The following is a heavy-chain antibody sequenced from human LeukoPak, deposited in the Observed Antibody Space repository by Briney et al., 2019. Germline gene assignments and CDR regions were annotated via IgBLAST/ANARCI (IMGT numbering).Heavy chain of an antibody. Sequence: ASVKVPCKASGGTFSSYAISWVRQAPGQGLEWMGRIIPIFGTANYAQKFQGRVTITTDESTSTAYMELSSLRSEDTAVYYCARDFQPYYYDSSGQSNDAFDIWGQGTMVTVSS. J-gene: IGHJ3*02. V-gene: IGHV1-69*05. CDR2: IIPIFGTA. D-gene: IGHD3-22*01. CDR3: ARDFQPYYYDSSGQSNDAFDI. CDR1: GGTFSSYA.